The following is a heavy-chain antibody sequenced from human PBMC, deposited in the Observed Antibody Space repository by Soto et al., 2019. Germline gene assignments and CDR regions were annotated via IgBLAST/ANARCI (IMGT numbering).Heavy chain of an antibody. D-gene: IGHD2-2*01. Sequence: SGGSLRLSCAASGFTFSSYAMHWVRQAPGKGLEWVAVISYDGSNKYYADSVKGRSTISRDNSKNTLYVQMNSLRAEDTAVYYCARGPSSLTRFDYWGQGTLVTVSS. CDR3: ARGPSSLTRFDY. CDR2: ISYDGSNK. V-gene: IGHV3-30-3*01. J-gene: IGHJ4*02. CDR1: GFTFSSYA.